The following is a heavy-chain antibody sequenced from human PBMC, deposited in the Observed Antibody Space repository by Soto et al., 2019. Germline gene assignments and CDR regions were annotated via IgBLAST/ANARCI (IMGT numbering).Heavy chain of an antibody. CDR3: ARESASTDYYDSSGYFIRYDY. CDR1: GYTFTSYG. D-gene: IGHD3-22*01. V-gene: IGHV1-18*04. CDR2: ISAYNGNT. J-gene: IGHJ4*02. Sequence: GASVKVSCKASGYTFTSYGISWVRQAPGQGLKWMGWISAYNGNTNYAQKLQGRVTMTTDTSTSTAYMELRSLRSDDTAVYYCARESASTDYYDSSGYFIRYDYWGQGTLVTVS.